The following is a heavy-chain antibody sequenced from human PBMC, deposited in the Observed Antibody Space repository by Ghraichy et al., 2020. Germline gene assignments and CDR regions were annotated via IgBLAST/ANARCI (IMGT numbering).Heavy chain of an antibody. Sequence: GGSLRLSCAASGFTFSSYWMSWVRQAPGKGLEWVANIKQDGSEKYYVDSVKGRFTISRDNAKNSLYLQMNSLRAEDTAVYYCAREDGGDQYYFDYWGQGTLVTVSS. V-gene: IGHV3-7*03. CDR2: IKQDGSEK. D-gene: IGHD4-23*01. CDR3: AREDGGDQYYFDY. J-gene: IGHJ4*02. CDR1: GFTFSSYW.